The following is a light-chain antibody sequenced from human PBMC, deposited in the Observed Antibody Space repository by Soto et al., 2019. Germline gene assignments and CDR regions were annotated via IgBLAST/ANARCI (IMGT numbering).Light chain of an antibody. V-gene: IGKV1-5*03. J-gene: IGKJ4*01. CDR1: QSIRSW. CDR2: NAS. CDR3: QQYNSYST. Sequence: DIQMTQSPSTLSASVGDRVTITCRASQSIRSWLAWYQQKPGKAPKLLIYNASSLQSGVPSRFSGSGSGTEFTLTISSLQPDDFATYYCQQYNSYSTFGRGTKVEIK.